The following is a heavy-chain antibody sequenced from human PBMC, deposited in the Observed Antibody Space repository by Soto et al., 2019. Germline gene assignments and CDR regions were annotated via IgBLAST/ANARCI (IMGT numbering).Heavy chain of an antibody. V-gene: IGHV3-30*18. CDR2: ISYDGSNK. CDR1: GFTFSSYG. D-gene: IGHD4-17*01. J-gene: IGHJ6*02. Sequence: HPGGSLRLSCAAPGFTFSSYGMHWVRQAPGKGLEWVAVISYDGSNKYYADSVKGRFTISRDNSKNTLYLQMNSLRAEDTAVYYCAKPSDYGDYVMDVWGQGTTVTVSS. CDR3: AKPSDYGDYVMDV.